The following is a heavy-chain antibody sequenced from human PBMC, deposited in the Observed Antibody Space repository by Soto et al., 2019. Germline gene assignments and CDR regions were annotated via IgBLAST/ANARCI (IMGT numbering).Heavy chain of an antibody. CDR1: GGSISSSNW. Sequence: SETLSLTCAVSGGSISSSNWWSWVRQPPGKGLEWIGEIYHSGSTNYNPSLKSRVTISVDKSKNQFSLKLSSVTAADTAVYYCARDPNRGAYTRGWFDPWGQGTLVTVSS. CDR2: IYHSGST. CDR3: ARDPNRGAYTRGWFDP. D-gene: IGHD3-10*01. V-gene: IGHV4-4*02. J-gene: IGHJ5*02.